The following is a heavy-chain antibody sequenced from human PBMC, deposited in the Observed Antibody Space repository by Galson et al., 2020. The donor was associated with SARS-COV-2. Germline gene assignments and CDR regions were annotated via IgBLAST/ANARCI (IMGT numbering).Heavy chain of an antibody. D-gene: IGHD3-22*01. V-gene: IGHV4-38-2*02. CDR1: GYSVSTTNS. J-gene: IGHJ2*01. Sequence: SSTLSLTCTVSGYSVSTTNSWGWVRPPPGRALEWIRCVYPTGTTYYHPSLKSPVPISVDTSKNQFSLTLDSVTAADTALYDCARQGVNMIVLVTVPGWYFDLWGRGTLVTVSS. CDR3: ARQGVNMIVLVTVPGWYFDL. CDR2: VYPTGTT.